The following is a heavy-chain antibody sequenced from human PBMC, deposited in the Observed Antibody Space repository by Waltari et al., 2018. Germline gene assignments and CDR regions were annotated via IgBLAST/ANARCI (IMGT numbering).Heavy chain of an antibody. CDR3: AKEVWQQLGKMVGWFDP. Sequence: QLQLQESGPGLVKPSETLSLTCTVSGGSISSSSYYWGWIRQPPGKGLEWVSASGSPDARTYYSDSVKGRFTVSRDNSKNTLLLQMNSLRAEDTAIYYCAKEVWQQLGKMVGWFDPWGQGTLVTVSS. J-gene: IGHJ5*02. D-gene: IGHD6-13*01. CDR2: GSPDART. CDR1: GGSISSSSYY. V-gene: IGHV4-39*02.